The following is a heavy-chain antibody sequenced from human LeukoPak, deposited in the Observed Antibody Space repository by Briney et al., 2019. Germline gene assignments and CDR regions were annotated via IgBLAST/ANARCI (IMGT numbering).Heavy chain of an antibody. V-gene: IGHV3-30-3*01. CDR3: ARDSNTAMVDY. D-gene: IGHD5-18*01. Sequence: GGSLRLSCAASGFTLSNYNMNWVRQAPGKGLEWVAVISHDGSSQYYADSVKGRFTISRDNSKNSLYLQMNSLRAEDTAVYYCARDSNTAMVDYWGQGTLVTVSS. CDR1: GFTLSNYN. J-gene: IGHJ4*02. CDR2: ISHDGSSQ.